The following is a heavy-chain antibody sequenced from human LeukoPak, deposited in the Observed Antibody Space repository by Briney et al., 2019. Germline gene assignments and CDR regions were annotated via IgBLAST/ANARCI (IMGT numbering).Heavy chain of an antibody. J-gene: IGHJ4*02. D-gene: IGHD4-23*01. CDR3: AKDRFYGGNSDFDY. CDR2: INTDGSST. Sequence: GGSLRLSCAASGFTFSSYWMHWVRQAPGKGLVWVSRINTDGSSTSYADSVKGRFTISRDNAKNTLYLQINSLRAEDTAVYYCAKDRFYGGNSDFDYWGQGTLVTVSS. V-gene: IGHV3-74*01. CDR1: GFTFSSYW.